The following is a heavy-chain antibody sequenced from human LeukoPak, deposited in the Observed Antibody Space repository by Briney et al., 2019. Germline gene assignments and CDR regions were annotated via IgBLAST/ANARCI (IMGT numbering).Heavy chain of an antibody. CDR3: AKAYTPSSSPTYSGYYLY. V-gene: IGHV3-23*01. Sequence: PGGSLRLSCAASGFTFSSYAMSWVRQAPGKGLEWVSAISGSGGSTYYADSVKGRFTISRDNSKNTLYLQMNSLRAEDTAVYYCAKAYTPSSSPTYSGYYLYWGQGTLVTVSS. CDR1: GFTFSSYA. CDR2: ISGSGGST. D-gene: IGHD3-22*01. J-gene: IGHJ4*02.